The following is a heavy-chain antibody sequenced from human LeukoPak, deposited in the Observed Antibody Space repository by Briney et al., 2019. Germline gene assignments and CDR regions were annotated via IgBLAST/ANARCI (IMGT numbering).Heavy chain of an antibody. CDR3: AREREYYYDSSGYYDY. V-gene: IGHV1-46*01. CDR2: INPSGGST. D-gene: IGHD3-22*01. Sequence: ASVKVSCKAPGYTFTSYYMHWVRQAPGQGLEWMGIINPSGGSTSYAQKFQGRVTMTRDTSTSTVYMELSSLRSEDTAVYYCAREREYYYDSSGYYDYWGQGTLVTVSS. CDR1: GYTFTSYY. J-gene: IGHJ4*02.